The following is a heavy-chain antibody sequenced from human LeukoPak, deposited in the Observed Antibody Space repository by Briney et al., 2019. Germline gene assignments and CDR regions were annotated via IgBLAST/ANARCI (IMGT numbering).Heavy chain of an antibody. CDR1: GFTLSSYA. CDR2: IGGSGSDT. V-gene: IGHV3-23*01. D-gene: IGHD5-18*01. CDR3: AKIGSAMVTRGSFDY. J-gene: IGHJ4*02. Sequence: GGSLRLSCAASGFTLSSYAMSWVRQAPGKGLEWVSRIGGSGSDTYYADSLRGRFTISRDDSKNTLYLQMNSLRAEDTAVYYCAKIGSAMVTRGSFDYWGQGTLVTVSS.